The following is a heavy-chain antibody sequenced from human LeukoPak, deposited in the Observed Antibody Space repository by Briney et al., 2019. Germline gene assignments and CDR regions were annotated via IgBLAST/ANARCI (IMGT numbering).Heavy chain of an antibody. CDR1: GFTFSSYG. CDR3: AKSDTAMVPGYY. J-gene: IGHJ4*02. Sequence: GGSLRLSCAASGFTFSSYGMHWVRQASGKGLEWVAFIRYDGSNKYYADSVKGRFTISRGNSKNTLYLQMNSLRAEDTAVYYCAKSDTAMVPGYYWGQGTLVTVSS. V-gene: IGHV3-30*02. D-gene: IGHD5-18*01. CDR2: IRYDGSNK.